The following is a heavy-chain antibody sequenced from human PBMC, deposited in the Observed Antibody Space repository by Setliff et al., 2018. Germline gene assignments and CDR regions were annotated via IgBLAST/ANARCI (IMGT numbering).Heavy chain of an antibody. CDR1: GYSFTNYW. Sequence: GESLKISCKASGYSFTNYWIGWVRQMPGKGLEWMGVIYSGDSDTRYSPSFQGQVTMSADKSISTAYLQWGSLKASDTAMYYCARLGEFDAFDIWGQGTMVTVSS. J-gene: IGHJ3*02. CDR2: IYSGDSDT. D-gene: IGHD3-10*01. V-gene: IGHV5-51*01. CDR3: ARLGEFDAFDI.